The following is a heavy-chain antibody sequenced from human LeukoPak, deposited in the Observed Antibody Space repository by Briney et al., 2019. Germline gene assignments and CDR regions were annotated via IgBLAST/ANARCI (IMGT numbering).Heavy chain of an antibody. V-gene: IGHV7-4-1*02. D-gene: IGHD4-17*01. CDR1: GYTFTSYA. J-gene: IGHJ4*02. Sequence: ASVKVSCKASGYTFTSYAMNWVRQAPGQGLEWMGWINTNTGNPTYAQGFTGRFVFSLDTSVSTAYLQISSLKAEDTAVYYCARVPMTTVTYYFDYWGQGTLVTVSS. CDR3: ARVPMTTVTYYFDY. CDR2: INTNTGNP.